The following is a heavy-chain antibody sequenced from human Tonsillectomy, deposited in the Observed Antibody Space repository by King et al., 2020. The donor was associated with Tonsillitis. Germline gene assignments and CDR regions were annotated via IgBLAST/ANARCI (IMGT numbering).Heavy chain of an antibody. J-gene: IGHJ6*03. D-gene: IGHD1-26*01. CDR2: ISGSGGST. V-gene: IGHV3-23*04. CDR3: AKGEYDDYYYMDV. Sequence: VQLVESGGGLVQPGGSLRLSCAASGFTFSSYDMTWVRQAPGKGLEWVSSISGSGGSTYYADAVRGRFSISRANSKNTLYLQMNSLRAEDTAVYYCAKGEYDDYYYMDVWGKGTTVTVSS. CDR1: GFTFSSYD.